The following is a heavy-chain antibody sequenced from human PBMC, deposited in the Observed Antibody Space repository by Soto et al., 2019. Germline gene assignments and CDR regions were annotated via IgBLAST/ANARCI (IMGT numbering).Heavy chain of an antibody. D-gene: IGHD2-8*01. CDR2: INPNSGGT. J-gene: IGHJ6*02. CDR1: GYTFTDHS. Sequence: ASVKVSCKTSGYTFTDHSMHWVRQARGQGLEWMGWINPNSGGTNYAQKFQGRVTMTRDTSISTAYMELSRLRSDDTAMYYCASCTNGACFLYGMDVWGQGTTVTVS. CDR3: ASCTNGACFLYGMDV. V-gene: IGHV1-2*02.